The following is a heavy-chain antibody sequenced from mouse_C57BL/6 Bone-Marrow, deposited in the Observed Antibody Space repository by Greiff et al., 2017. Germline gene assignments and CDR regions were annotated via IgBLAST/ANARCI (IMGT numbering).Heavy chain of an antibody. J-gene: IGHJ2*01. D-gene: IGHD2-3*01. CDR3: SSFDGNYFDF. CDR1: GFNIKDYY. V-gene: IGHV14-4*01. CDR2: IDPEIGDT. Sequence: EVQLQQSGAELVRPGASVKLSCTASGFNIKDYYMHWVKQRPEQGLEWIGWIDPEIGDTEYASKFQGKATITSDTSSNTAYLQLSSLTSEDTAVYYCSSFDGNYFDFWGQGTPLTVAS.